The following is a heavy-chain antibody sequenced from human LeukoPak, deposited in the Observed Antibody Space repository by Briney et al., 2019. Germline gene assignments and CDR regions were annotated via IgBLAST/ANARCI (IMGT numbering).Heavy chain of an antibody. Sequence: GGSLRLSCAASGFTFDDYGMSWVRQAPGKGLEWVSGINWNSGSTGYAGSVKGRFTISRDNAKNTLYLQMNSLRAEDTAVYYCARGARDAFDIWGQGTMVTVSS. V-gene: IGHV3-20*04. CDR3: ARGARDAFDI. CDR1: GFTFDDYG. CDR2: INWNSGST. J-gene: IGHJ3*02.